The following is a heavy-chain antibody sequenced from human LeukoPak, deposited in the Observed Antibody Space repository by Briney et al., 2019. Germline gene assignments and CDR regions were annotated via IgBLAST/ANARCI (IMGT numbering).Heavy chain of an antibody. Sequence: PSETLSLTCAFYGGSFSGYYWSWIRQPPGKGLEWIGEINHSGSTNYNPSLKSRVTISVDTSKNQFSLKLSSVTAADTAVYYCARVTPKRIAAAGNAYYYYMDVWGKGTTVTISS. CDR1: GGSFSGYY. V-gene: IGHV4-34*01. CDR2: INHSGST. D-gene: IGHD6-13*01. J-gene: IGHJ6*03. CDR3: ARVTPKRIAAAGNAYYYYMDV.